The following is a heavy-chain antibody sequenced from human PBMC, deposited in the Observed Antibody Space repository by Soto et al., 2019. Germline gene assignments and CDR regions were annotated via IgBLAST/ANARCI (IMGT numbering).Heavy chain of an antibody. V-gene: IGHV4-30-4*02. CDR3: ASALYCSGGSCSFDP. J-gene: IGHJ5*02. CDR2: IYYSGST. D-gene: IGHD2-15*01. Sequence: PSETLSLTCTVSGGSISSGDYYWSWIRQPPGKGLEWIGYIYYSGSTYYNPSLKSRVTISVDTSKNQFSLKLTSVTAADTAVYYCASALYCSGGSCSFDPWGQGTLVTVSS. CDR1: GGSISSGDYY.